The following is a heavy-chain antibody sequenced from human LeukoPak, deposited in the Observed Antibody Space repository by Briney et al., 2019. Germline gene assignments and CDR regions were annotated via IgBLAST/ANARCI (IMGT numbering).Heavy chain of an antibody. Sequence: SETLSLTCAVYGGSFSNYFWNWIRQPPGKGLEWIAEIHHTGHINYNPSLKSRVTVSVDRSKNQFSLKLTSVTAADTAVYYCARLYGNYQNYFDYWGQGTLVTVSS. J-gene: IGHJ4*02. CDR3: ARLYGNYQNYFDY. CDR2: IHHTGHI. D-gene: IGHD1-7*01. CDR1: GGSFSNYF. V-gene: IGHV4-34*01.